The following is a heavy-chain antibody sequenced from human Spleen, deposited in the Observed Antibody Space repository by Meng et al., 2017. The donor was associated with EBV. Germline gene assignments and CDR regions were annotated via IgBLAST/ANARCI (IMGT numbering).Heavy chain of an antibody. CDR1: GDSISSFYY. J-gene: IGHJ4*02. Sequence: QLPLRESGPGQVKPSETLSLTCTVSGDSISSFYYWGWIRQPPGRGLEWIGSVHYTGSTYYSPSLKSRVTVSVDTSKNQFSLRLSSVTAADTAVYYCARPFPSWQSPRLDPFGAWGQGTLGTVSS. CDR2: VHYTGST. V-gene: IGHV4-39*01. CDR3: ARPFPSWQSPRLDPFGA. D-gene: IGHD6-19*01.